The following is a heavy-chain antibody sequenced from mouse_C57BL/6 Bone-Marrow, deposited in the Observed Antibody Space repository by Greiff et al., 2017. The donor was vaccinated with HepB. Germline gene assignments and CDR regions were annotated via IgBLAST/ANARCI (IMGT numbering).Heavy chain of an antibody. CDR3: ARRVITTVVEYFDV. V-gene: IGHV3-1*01. CDR1: GYSITSGYD. J-gene: IGHJ1*03. CDR2: ISYSGST. D-gene: IGHD1-1*01. Sequence: EVKLVESGPGMVKPSQSLSLTCTVTGYSITSGYDWHWIRHFPGNKLEWMGYISYSGSTNYNPSLKSRISITHDTSKNHFFLKLNSVTTEDTATYYCARRVITTVVEYFDVWGTGTTVTVSS.